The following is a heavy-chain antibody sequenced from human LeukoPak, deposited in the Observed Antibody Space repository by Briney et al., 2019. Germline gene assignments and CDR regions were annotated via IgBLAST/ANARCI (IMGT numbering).Heavy chain of an antibody. D-gene: IGHD3-3*01. CDR2: IDYSGST. J-gene: IGHJ6*02. CDR1: GGSISSGGYY. V-gene: IGHV4-31*03. Sequence: SQTLSLTCTVSGGSISSGGYYWSWIRQHPGKGLEWIGYIDYSGSTHHNPSLKSRLTISVDTSKNQFSLKLTSVTAADTAVYYCARGGAPLEWLLTPSYYYYGLDVWGQGTTVAVSS. CDR3: ARGGAPLEWLLTPSYYYYGLDV.